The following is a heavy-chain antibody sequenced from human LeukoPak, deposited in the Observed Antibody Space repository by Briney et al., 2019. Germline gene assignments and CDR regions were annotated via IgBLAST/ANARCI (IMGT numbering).Heavy chain of an antibody. CDR2: INHSGST. Sequence: SETLSLTCAVYGGSFSGYFWSWIRQSPAKGLEWIGEINHSGSTNYNPSLKSRVTISVDASKNQFSLKLSSVTAADTAVYYCARGRGYNSFDYWGQGTLVTVSS. CDR3: ARGRGYNSFDY. D-gene: IGHD5-24*01. CDR1: GGSFSGYF. V-gene: IGHV4-34*01. J-gene: IGHJ4*02.